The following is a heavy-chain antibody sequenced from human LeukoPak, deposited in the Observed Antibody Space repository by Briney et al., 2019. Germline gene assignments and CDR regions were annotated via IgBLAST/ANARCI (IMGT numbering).Heavy chain of an antibody. CDR2: IIPNFATA. V-gene: IGHV1-69*13. CDR3: ARGPYCYESVASYYYYYMDV. D-gene: IGHD3-22*01. J-gene: IGHJ6*03. CDR1: GGTFSNYG. Sequence: SVKVSCKASGGTFSNYGITWVRQAPGQGLEWVGGIIPNFATANFAQEFQGRVTITADESTNTAYMDLNSLRSDDTAVYYCARGPYCYESVASYYYYYMDVWGKRTTVTVSS.